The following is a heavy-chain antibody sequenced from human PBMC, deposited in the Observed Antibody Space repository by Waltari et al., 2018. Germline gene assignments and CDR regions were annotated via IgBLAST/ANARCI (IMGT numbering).Heavy chain of an antibody. D-gene: IGHD6-13*01. CDR3: ARETGAAGTGLHYYYGMDV. CDR1: GFPFSSYA. J-gene: IGHJ6*02. Sequence: QVQLVESGGGVVQPGRSLRLSCAASGFPFSSYAMHRVGQAPGKGLEWVAVISYDGSNKYYADSVKGRFTISRDNSKNTLYLQMNSLRAEDTAVYYCARETGAAGTGLHYYYGMDVWGQGTTVTVSS. V-gene: IGHV3-30*04. CDR2: ISYDGSNK.